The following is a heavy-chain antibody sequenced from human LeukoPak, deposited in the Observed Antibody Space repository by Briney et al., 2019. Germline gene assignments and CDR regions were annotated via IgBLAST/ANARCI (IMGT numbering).Heavy chain of an antibody. Sequence: VAPVKVSCKASGGTFSSYAISWVRQAPGQGLEWMGGIIPIFGTANYAQKFQGRVTITADESTSTAYMELSSLRSEDTAVYYCARGGPNSSGWRIDYWGQGTLVTVSS. CDR1: GGTFSSYA. D-gene: IGHD6-19*01. V-gene: IGHV1-69*01. CDR2: IIPIFGTA. J-gene: IGHJ4*02. CDR3: ARGGPNSSGWRIDY.